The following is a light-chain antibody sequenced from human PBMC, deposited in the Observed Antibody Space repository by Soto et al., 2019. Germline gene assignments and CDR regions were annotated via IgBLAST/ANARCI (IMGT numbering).Light chain of an antibody. CDR1: QSISSY. CDR2: AAS. J-gene: IGKJ2*01. CDR3: RQSYSTLGT. V-gene: IGKV1-39*01. Sequence: DLQMTQSPSSLSASVGDRVTITCRASQSISSYLNWYQQKPGKAPKLLIYAASSLHSGVPSRFSGSRSGTDFTPIISSLQPEDFATYYCRQSYSTLGTFGQGTKLEIK.